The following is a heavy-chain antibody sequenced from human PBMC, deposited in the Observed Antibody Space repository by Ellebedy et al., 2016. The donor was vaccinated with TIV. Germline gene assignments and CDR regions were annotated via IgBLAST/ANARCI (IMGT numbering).Heavy chain of an antibody. Sequence: GESLKISCAASGFTFSSYAMRWVRQAPGKGLELVSTITDSGGRTFYADSVKGRFTISSGNSKNTLFLQMNSLRADDTALYYCTNGGLSNSPRHYFDSWGQGTLVTVSS. D-gene: IGHD5/OR15-5a*01. CDR1: GFTFSSYA. J-gene: IGHJ4*02. CDR3: TNGGLSNSPRHYFDS. V-gene: IGHV3-23*01. CDR2: ITDSGGRT.